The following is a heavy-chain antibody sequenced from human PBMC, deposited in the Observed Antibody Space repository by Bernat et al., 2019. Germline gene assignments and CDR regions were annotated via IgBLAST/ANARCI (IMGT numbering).Heavy chain of an antibody. CDR1: GFTFSGSA. CDR2: IRSKANSYAT. CDR3: TRHEATRDY. J-gene: IGHJ4*02. V-gene: IGHV3-73*02. Sequence: EVQLVESGGGLVQPGGSLKLSCAASGFTFSGSAMHWVRQASGKGLEWVGRIRSKANSYATAYAASVKGRFTISRDDSKNTAYLQMNSLKTEDTAVYCCTRHEATRDYWGQGTLVTVSS.